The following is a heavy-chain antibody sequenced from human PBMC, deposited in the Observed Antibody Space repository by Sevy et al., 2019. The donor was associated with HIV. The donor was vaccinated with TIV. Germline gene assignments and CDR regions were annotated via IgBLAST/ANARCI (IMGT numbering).Heavy chain of an antibody. D-gene: IGHD6-19*01. Sequence: ASVKVSCKASGYTFTGYYMHWVRQAPGQGLEWMGRINPNGGGTNYAQKFQGRVTMTRDTSISTAYMELSRLRSDDTAVYYCALLAIAVAGNDAFDIWGQGTMVTVSS. J-gene: IGHJ3*02. CDR2: INPNGGGT. CDR1: GYTFTGYY. CDR3: ALLAIAVAGNDAFDI. V-gene: IGHV1-2*06.